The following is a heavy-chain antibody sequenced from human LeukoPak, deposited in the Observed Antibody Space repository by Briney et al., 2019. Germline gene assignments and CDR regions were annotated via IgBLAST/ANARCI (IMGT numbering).Heavy chain of an antibody. CDR2: IWYDGSNK. Sequence: GGSLRLSCAASGFTFSSYGMHWVREAPGKGLEWVAVIWYDGSNKYYADSVKGRFTISRDNSKNTLYLQMNSLRAEYMAVYDGEIGTSYCIYRGQGTLVTVSS. D-gene: IGHD1-26*01. J-gene: IGHJ4*02. CDR3: EIGTSYCIY. CDR1: GFTFSSYG. V-gene: IGHV3-33*01.